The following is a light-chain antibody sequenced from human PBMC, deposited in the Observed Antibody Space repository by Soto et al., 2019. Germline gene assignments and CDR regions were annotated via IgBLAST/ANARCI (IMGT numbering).Light chain of an antibody. CDR3: QQYGSPGT. CDR1: QSVSNNY. CDR2: GAS. Sequence: EFVFTQSPATLSLSPGERATLSCRASQSVSNNYLAWYQQKPGQAPRLLIYGASNRATGIPDRFSGSGSGTDFTLTISRLQPEDFAVYYCQQYGSPGTFGQGTKVDIK. V-gene: IGKV3-20*01. J-gene: IGKJ1*01.